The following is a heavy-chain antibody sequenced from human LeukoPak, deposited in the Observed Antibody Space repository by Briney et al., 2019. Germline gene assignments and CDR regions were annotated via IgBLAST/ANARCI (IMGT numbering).Heavy chain of an antibody. CDR3: AGCSSFYYYYGMDA. D-gene: IGHD6-19*01. Sequence: GGSLRLSCAASGFTVSNNYMSWVRQTPGKGLEWVSGIYSTGSTYNADSVKGRFTISRDNSKNTLYLQMNSLRAEDTAVYYCAGCSSFYYYYGMDAWGQGTTVTVSS. J-gene: IGHJ6*02. CDR1: GFTVSNNY. CDR2: IYSTGST. V-gene: IGHV3-53*01.